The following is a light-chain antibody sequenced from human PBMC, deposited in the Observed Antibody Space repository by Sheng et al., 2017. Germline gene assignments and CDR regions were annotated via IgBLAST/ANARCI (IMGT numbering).Light chain of an antibody. CDR1: QSISTY. Sequence: DIQMTQSPSPLSASVGDRVTITCRANQSISTYLNWYQHKAGKAPALLIYGASILQSGVPPRFSGSGSGTEFTLTITSLRPEDFATYYCQQTSSAPGFSFGPGTKVD. J-gene: IGKJ3*01. CDR3: QQTSSAPGFS. CDR2: GAS. V-gene: IGKV1-39*01.